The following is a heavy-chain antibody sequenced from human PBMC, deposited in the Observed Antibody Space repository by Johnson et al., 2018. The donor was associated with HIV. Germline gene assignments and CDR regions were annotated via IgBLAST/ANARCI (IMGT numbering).Heavy chain of an antibody. V-gene: IGHV3-20*04. D-gene: IGHD4-23*01. CDR2: INWNGGST. J-gene: IGHJ3*02. CDR1: IFTFSRYW. CDR3: ARELRGLGAFDI. Sequence: VQLVESGGGLVQPGGSLRLSCGASIFTFSRYWMSWVRQAPGKGLAWVSGINWNGGSTHYADSVKGRFTISRDNGKNSLYLQMDSLRAEDTAVYYCARELRGLGAFDIWGQGTMVTVSS.